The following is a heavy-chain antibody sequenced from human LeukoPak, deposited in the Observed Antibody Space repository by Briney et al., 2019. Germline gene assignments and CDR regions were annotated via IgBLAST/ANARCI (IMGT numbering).Heavy chain of an antibody. D-gene: IGHD2-2*01. V-gene: IGHV3-64*01. Sequence: GGSLRLSCAASGFTFSSYAMHWVRQAPGKGLEYVSAISSNGGSTYYANSVKGRFTISRDNSKNTLYLQMGSLRSEDTAVYYCARGGVVPAALDDAFDIWGQGTMVTVSS. CDR2: ISSNGGST. J-gene: IGHJ3*02. CDR1: GFTFSSYA. CDR3: ARGGVVPAALDDAFDI.